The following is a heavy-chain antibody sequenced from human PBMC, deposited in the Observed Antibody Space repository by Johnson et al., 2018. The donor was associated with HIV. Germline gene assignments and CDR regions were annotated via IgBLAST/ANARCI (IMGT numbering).Heavy chain of an antibody. CDR1: GFTVSSNY. CDR3: ARTGRAVAGTPHAFDI. D-gene: IGHD6-19*01. V-gene: IGHV3-53*01. Sequence: VQLVESGGGLIQPGGSLRLSCAASGFTVSSNYMSWVRQAPGTGLEWVSIIYSGGSTYYADSVKGRFTISRDNSKNTLYLQMNSLRAEDTAVYYRARTGRAVAGTPHAFDIWGQGTMVTVSS. J-gene: IGHJ3*02. CDR2: IYSGGST.